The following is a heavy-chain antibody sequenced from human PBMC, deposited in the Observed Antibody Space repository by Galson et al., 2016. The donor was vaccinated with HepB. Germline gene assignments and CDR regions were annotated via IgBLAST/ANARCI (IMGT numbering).Heavy chain of an antibody. J-gene: IGHJ4*02. CDR2: ISCDGSNK. CDR3: ARDAGRGYAGMDF. V-gene: IGHV3-30*04. Sequence: SLRLSCAASGFTLSNYAMHWVRQAPGKGLEWVAIISCDGSNKYYADTVKGRFTISRDNSKHTLYLQMNSLRADDTAVFYCARDAGRGYAGMDFWGQGTLLTVTS. CDR1: GFTLSNYA. D-gene: IGHD5-12*01.